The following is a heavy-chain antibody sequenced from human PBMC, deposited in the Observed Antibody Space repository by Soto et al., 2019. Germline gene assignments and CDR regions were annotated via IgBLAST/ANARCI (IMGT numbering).Heavy chain of an antibody. CDR2: IKQDGSEK. Sequence: GGSLRLSCAVSGFTFSSYWMSWVRQAPGKGLEWVAKIKQDGSEKDYVDPVKGRFTISRDNAKNSLYLQMYKLRVEDTAVYYCARDCSGGDCYYWGQGTVVTVSS. CDR1: GFTFSSYW. D-gene: IGHD2-21*02. V-gene: IGHV3-7*01. CDR3: ARDCSGGDCYY. J-gene: IGHJ4*02.